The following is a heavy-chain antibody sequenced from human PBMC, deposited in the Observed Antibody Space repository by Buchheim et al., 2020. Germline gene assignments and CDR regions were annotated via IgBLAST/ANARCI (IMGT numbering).Heavy chain of an antibody. CDR3: GRDRPSPRSDTWY. Sequence: EVQLVESGGGLVQPGGSLRLSCAASGFTFSSYLMTWVRQAPGKGLEWVANIKQDGSEKDYVDSVKGRFTISRDHAKNSLYLQMNSLRAEDTAVYYCGRDRPSPRSDTWYWGQGTL. J-gene: IGHJ4*02. CDR1: GFTFSSYL. V-gene: IGHV3-7*01. CDR2: IKQDGSEK. D-gene: IGHD3-16*01.